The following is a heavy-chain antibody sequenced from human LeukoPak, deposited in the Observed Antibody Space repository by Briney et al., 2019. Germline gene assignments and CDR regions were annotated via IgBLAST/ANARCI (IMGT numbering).Heavy chain of an antibody. CDR3: AREVVAAAASDY. V-gene: IGHV3-21*01. CDR1: GFTFSSYS. D-gene: IGHD6-13*01. CDR2: ISSSSSYI. J-gene: IGHJ4*02. Sequence: GGSLRLSCAASGFTFSSYSMNWVRQAPGKGLEWVSSISSSSSYIYYADSVKGRFTVSRDNDKNSLYLQMNSLRAENTAVYYCAREVVAAAASDYWGQGTLVTVSS.